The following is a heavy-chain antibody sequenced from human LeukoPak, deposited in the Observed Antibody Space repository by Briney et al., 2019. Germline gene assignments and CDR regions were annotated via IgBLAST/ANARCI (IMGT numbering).Heavy chain of an antibody. Sequence: GGSLRLSCAASGFTVSSNYMSWVRQAPGKGLEWVSVTYSNGRTYYADSVKGRFTISRDNSKNTLYLQMNSLRAEDTALYYCAKGLPGFGDLLDVWNYWGQGILVTVSS. CDR2: TYSNGRT. CDR1: GFTVSSNY. D-gene: IGHD3-10*01. CDR3: AKGLPGFGDLLDVWNY. V-gene: IGHV3-53*01. J-gene: IGHJ4*02.